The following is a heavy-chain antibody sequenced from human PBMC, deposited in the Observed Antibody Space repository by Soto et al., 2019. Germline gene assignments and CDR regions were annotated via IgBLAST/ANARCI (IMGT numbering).Heavy chain of an antibody. CDR3: SGSVLRHLDWLNGAFDI. D-gene: IGHD3-9*01. CDR2: IDPSDSYT. CDR1: GYRLTSYL. J-gene: IGHJ3*02. Sequence: GESLKILCKGPGYRLTSYLNSLVRQMPGKGLEWMGRIDPSDSYTNYSPYFQGHVTISADKTISTAYLQWSSMKASDTAVYYCSGSVLRHLDWLNGAFDIWGQGTMVTVSS. V-gene: IGHV5-10-1*01.